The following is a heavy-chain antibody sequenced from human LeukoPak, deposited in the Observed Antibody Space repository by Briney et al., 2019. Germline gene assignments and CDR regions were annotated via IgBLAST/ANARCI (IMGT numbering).Heavy chain of an antibody. V-gene: IGHV1-2*06. CDR1: GYTFTGYY. D-gene: IGHD5-18*01. J-gene: IGHJ3*02. Sequence: ASVKVSCKASGYTFTGYYMHWVRQAPGQGLEWMGRINPNSGGTNYAQKLQGRVTMTRDTSISTAYMELSRLRSDDTAVYYCARGDTAMHDGAFDIWGQGTMVTVSS. CDR3: ARGDTAMHDGAFDI. CDR2: INPNSGGT.